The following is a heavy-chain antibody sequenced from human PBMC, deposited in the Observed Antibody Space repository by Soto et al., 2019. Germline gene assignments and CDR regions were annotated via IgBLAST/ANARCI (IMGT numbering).Heavy chain of an antibody. CDR1: GGSFSGYY. D-gene: IGHD4-4*01. CDR3: ARGYHTVTTSYYYYYGMDV. Sequence: SETLSLTCAVYGGSFSGYYWSWIRQPPGKGLEWIGEINHSGSTNYNPSLKSRVTISVDTSKNQFSLKLSSVTAADTAVYYCARGYHTVTTSYYYYYGMDVWGQGTTVTVSS. J-gene: IGHJ6*02. CDR2: INHSGST. V-gene: IGHV4-34*01.